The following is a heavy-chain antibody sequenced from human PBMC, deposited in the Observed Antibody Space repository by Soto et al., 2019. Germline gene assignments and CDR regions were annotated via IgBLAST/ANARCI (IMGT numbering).Heavy chain of an antibody. CDR1: GGSITSGGYY. V-gene: IGHV4-30-4*01. D-gene: IGHD3-22*01. Sequence: TLSLTCSVSGGSITSGGYYWSWIRQPPGKGLEWIGYIYYSGSTYYNPSLKSRVTISVDTSKNQFSLKLSSVTAADTAVYYCASYTYYYDNRGRLNNWFDPWGQGTLVTVSS. CDR2: IYYSGST. CDR3: ASYTYYYDNRGRLNNWFDP. J-gene: IGHJ5*02.